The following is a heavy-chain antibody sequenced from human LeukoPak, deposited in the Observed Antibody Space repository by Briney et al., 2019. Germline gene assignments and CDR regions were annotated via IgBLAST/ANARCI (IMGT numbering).Heavy chain of an antibody. J-gene: IGHJ4*02. V-gene: IGHV3-7*03. CDR2: IKQDESEK. CDR3: ATYSGAHHKTFDD. CDR1: GFSLSTYW. D-gene: IGHD1-26*01. Sequence: GGSLRLSCAASGFSLSTYWMSWVRQAPGKGLEWVANIKQDESEKDYVDSVKGRFTISRDNAKNSLYLQMSSLRAEDTAVYYCATYSGAHHKTFDDWGQGTLVTVSS.